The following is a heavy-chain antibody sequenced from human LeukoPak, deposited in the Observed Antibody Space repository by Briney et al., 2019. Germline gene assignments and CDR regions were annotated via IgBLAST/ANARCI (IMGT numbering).Heavy chain of an antibody. J-gene: IGHJ4*02. CDR2: IWYDGSNK. CDR1: GFTFSSYG. D-gene: IGHD4-17*01. V-gene: IGHV3-33*01. CDR3: ARDWNFYGENYFDY. Sequence: PGGSLRLSCAAAGFTFSSYGMHWVRQAPGKGLECVAVIWYDGSNKYYADSVKGRFTNSRDNSKNTLYLQMNSLRAEDTAVYYCARDWNFYGENYFDYWGQGSLVTVSS.